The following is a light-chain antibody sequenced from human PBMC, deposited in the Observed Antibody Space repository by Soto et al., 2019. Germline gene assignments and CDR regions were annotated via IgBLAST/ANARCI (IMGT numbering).Light chain of an antibody. CDR2: KAS. Sequence: DIQMSQSPSTLSGSVGDRVTITCRASQTISSWLAWYQQKPGKAPKLLIYKASTLKSGVPSRFSSSGSGTEFTLTISSLQPDDFATYYCQHYNSYSEAFGQGTKA. CDR3: QHYNSYSEA. J-gene: IGKJ1*01. CDR1: QTISSW. V-gene: IGKV1-5*03.